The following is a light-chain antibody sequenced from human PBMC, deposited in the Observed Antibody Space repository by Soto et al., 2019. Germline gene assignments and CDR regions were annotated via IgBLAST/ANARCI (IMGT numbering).Light chain of an antibody. J-gene: IGKJ5*01. CDR3: QQRSNWPRIT. V-gene: IGKV3-11*01. CDR2: DAS. Sequence: EIVLTQSPGTLSLSPGERATLFCRASQSVSSKLAWYQQKPGQAPRLLIYDASNRATGIPARFSGSGSGTDFTLTIGSLEPEDFALYYCQQRSNWPRITFGQGTRLEIK. CDR1: QSVSSK.